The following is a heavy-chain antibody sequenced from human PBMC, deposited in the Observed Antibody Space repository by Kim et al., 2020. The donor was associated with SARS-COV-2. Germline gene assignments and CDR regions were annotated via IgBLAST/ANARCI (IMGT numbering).Heavy chain of an antibody. V-gene: IGHV3-30-3*01. CDR3: AGDLPHGATVTTRYRWYFQH. Sequence: GGSLRLSCAASGFTFSSYAMHWVRQAPGKGLEWVAVISYDGSNKYYADSVKGRFTISRDNSKNTLYLQMNSLRAEDTAVYFCAGDLPHGATVTTRYRWYFQHWGQGTLVTVSS. CDR1: GFTFSSYA. D-gene: IGHD4-17*01. J-gene: IGHJ1*01. CDR2: ISYDGSNK.